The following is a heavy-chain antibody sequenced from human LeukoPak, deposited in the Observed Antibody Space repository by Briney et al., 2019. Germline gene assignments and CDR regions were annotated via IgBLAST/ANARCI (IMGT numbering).Heavy chain of an antibody. V-gene: IGHV4-59*01. CDR3: ARRVVRGAFDY. CDR1: GGSISSYY. CDR2: ICYSGST. Sequence: PSETLSLTCTVSGGSISSYYWSWIRQPPGKGLVWIGYICYSGSTNYNPSLKSRVTISVDTSKNQFSLKLSSVTAADTAVYYCARRVVRGAFDYWGQGTLVTVSS. J-gene: IGHJ4*02. D-gene: IGHD3-10*01.